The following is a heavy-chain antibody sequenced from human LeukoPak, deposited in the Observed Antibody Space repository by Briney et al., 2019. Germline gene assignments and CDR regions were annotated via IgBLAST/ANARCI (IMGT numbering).Heavy chain of an antibody. CDR3: ARSHGGWYYYHGMDV. CDR2: LIPILGIA. J-gene: IGHJ6*02. Sequence: SVKVSCKASGGTFSSYAISWVRQAPGQGLEWMGMLIPILGIANYAQKFQGRVTITADKSTSTAYMELSSLRSEDTAVYYCARSHGGWYYYHGMDVWGQGTTVTVSS. CDR1: GGTFSSYA. V-gene: IGHV1-69*04. D-gene: IGHD6-19*01.